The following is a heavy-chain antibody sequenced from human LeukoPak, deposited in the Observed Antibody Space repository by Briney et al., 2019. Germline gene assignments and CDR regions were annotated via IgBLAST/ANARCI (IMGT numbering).Heavy chain of an antibody. CDR3: ARLQPYYYDSSGYYGI. V-gene: IGHV4-59*08. CDR2: IYYSGST. CDR1: GGSISSYY. Sequence: SETLSLTGTVSGGSISSYYWSWIRQPPGKGLEWIGYIYYSGSTNYNPSLKSRVTISVDTSKNQFSLKLSSVTAADTAVYYCARLQPYYYDSSGYYGIWGQGTMVTVSS. J-gene: IGHJ3*02. D-gene: IGHD3-22*01.